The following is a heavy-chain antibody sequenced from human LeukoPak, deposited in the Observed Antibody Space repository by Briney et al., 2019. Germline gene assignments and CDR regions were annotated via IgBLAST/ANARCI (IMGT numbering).Heavy chain of an antibody. J-gene: IGHJ5*02. CDR2: IYHSGST. CDR3: ARARVPIAAAGTGWFDP. CDR1: GGXISSGGYS. Sequence: PSETLSLTCAVSGGXISSGGYSWSWIRQPPGKGLEWRGYIYHSGSTYYNPSLKSRVTISVDRSKNQFSLKLSPVTAADTAVYYCARARVPIAAAGTGWFDPWGQGTLVTVSS. D-gene: IGHD6-13*01. V-gene: IGHV4-30-2*01.